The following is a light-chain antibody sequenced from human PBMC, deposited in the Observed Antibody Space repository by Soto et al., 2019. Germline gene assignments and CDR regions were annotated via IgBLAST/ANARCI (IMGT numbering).Light chain of an antibody. CDR2: GAS. V-gene: IGKV3-15*01. Sequence: DMELPQAPWTLSSYIGDRVTITCRASPSLRSSLAWYQQKPGQAPRLLIYGASTRATGIPARFSGSGSGTEFTLTISSLQSEDFAVYFCQQYNIWPQTFGQGTKV. J-gene: IGKJ1*01. CDR3: QQYNIWPQT. CDR1: PSLRSS.